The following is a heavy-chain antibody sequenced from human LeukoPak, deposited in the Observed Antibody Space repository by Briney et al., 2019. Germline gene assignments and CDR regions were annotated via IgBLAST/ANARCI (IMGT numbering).Heavy chain of an antibody. D-gene: IGHD4-17*01. Sequence: ASVKVSCKASGYTFTSYYIHWVRQAPGQGLEWMGIINPSGGSTSYALKFQGRVTMTSDASTSTLYMELSSLRSEDTAVYYCARISDGDPEGAFDIWGRGTMVTLSS. CDR3: ARISDGDPEGAFDI. CDR2: INPSGGST. J-gene: IGHJ3*02. V-gene: IGHV1-46*01. CDR1: GYTFTSYY.